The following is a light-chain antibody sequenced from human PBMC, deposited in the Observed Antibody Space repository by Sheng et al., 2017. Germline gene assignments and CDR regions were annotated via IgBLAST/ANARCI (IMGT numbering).Light chain of an antibody. CDR3: QSFDTNNFWV. Sequence: NLMLTQPHSVSESPGKTVTISCTGSGGRVASNYVQWFQHRPGSGPTTVIYEDHQRPSGVPGRFSGSIDRSSNSASLTISGLQPEDEADYYCQSFDTNNFWVFGGGTKVTVL. CDR2: EDH. V-gene: IGLV6-57*02. CDR1: GGRVASNY. J-gene: IGLJ3*02.